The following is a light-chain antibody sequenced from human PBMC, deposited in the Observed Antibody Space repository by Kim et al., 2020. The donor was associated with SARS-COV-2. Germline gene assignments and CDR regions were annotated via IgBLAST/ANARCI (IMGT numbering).Light chain of an antibody. V-gene: IGKV1-5*01. Sequence: CASVGDSDIITRRASQSVSSGLAWYPQRTERAPKALLYDASSLESGVPTRFSGSGSDTEFTLTISRLEPDDCAFYYCQQYNSYACTFGQGTKLEI. CDR2: DAS. CDR3: QQYNSYACT. CDR1: QSVSSG. J-gene: IGKJ2*02.